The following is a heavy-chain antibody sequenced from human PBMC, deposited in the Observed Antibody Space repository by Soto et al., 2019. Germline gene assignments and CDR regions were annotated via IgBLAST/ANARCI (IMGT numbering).Heavy chain of an antibody. CDR1: GGTFSSYA. J-gene: IGHJ6*02. CDR2: IIPIFGTA. V-gene: IGHV1-69*13. Sequence: SVKVSCKASGGTFSSYAISWVRQAPGQGLEWVGGIIPIFGTANYAQKFQGRVTITADESTSKAYMELMSLRSEDAAVYYCARDSGGGSSSSESYYYYGMDVWGQGTTVTVSS. D-gene: IGHD6-6*01. CDR3: ARDSGGGSSSSESYYYYGMDV.